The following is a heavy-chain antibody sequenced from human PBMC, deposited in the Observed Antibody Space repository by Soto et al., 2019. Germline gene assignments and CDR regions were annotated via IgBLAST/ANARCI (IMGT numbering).Heavy chain of an antibody. Sequence: QVQLVQSGAEVKKPGASVKVSCKASGYTFTSYGISWVRQAPGQGLEWMGWISAYNGNTNYAQKLQSRGTMTTDTATSTGYMELRSLRSDDTAVYYCARGETVVVAATLYYYYGMDVWGQGTTVTVSS. CDR3: ARGETVVVAATLYYYYGMDV. CDR1: GYTFTSYG. V-gene: IGHV1-18*01. J-gene: IGHJ6*02. D-gene: IGHD2-15*01. CDR2: ISAYNGNT.